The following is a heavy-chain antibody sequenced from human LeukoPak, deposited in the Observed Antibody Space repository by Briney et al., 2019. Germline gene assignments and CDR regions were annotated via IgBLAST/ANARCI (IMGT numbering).Heavy chain of an antibody. J-gene: IGHJ4*02. V-gene: IGHV3-23*01. D-gene: IGHD2-2*01. CDR3: AKDQGAAAVLLPYYFDY. Sequence: GRSLRLSCAASGFTFSSYAMSWVRQAPGKGLEWVSAISGSGGSTYYADSVKGRFTISRDNSKNTLYLQMNSLRAEDTAVYYCAKDQGAAAVLLPYYFDYWGQGTLVTVSS. CDR2: ISGSGGST. CDR1: GFTFSSYA.